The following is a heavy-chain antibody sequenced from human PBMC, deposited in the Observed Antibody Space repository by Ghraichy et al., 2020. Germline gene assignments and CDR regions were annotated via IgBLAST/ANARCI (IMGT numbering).Heavy chain of an antibody. J-gene: IGHJ4*02. V-gene: IGHV1-2*06. D-gene: IGHD5-12*01. CDR3: ARSTLIVRVARYYFDY. CDR2: INPNSGGT. CDR1: GYTFTGYY. Sequence: ASVKVSCKASGYTFTGYYMHWVRQAPGQGLEWMGRINPNSGGTNYAQKFQGRVTMTRDTSISTAYMELSRLRSDDTAVYYCARSTLIVRVARYYFDYWGQGTLVTVSS.